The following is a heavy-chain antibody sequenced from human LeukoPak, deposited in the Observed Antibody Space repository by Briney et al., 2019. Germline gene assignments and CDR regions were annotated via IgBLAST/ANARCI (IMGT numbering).Heavy chain of an antibody. V-gene: IGHV3-23*01. Sequence: GGSLRLSCAASGFTFSNYAMNWVRQAPGKGLEWVSGISANGDTTYYVDSVGGRFTISRDNSKNLVFLQMNSLRDADTAVYYCVKDFWPARDGGGYYSPFEYWGEGTLVTVSS. J-gene: IGHJ4*02. D-gene: IGHD3-22*01. CDR2: ISANGDTT. CDR3: VKDFWPARDGGGYYSPFEY. CDR1: GFTFSNYA.